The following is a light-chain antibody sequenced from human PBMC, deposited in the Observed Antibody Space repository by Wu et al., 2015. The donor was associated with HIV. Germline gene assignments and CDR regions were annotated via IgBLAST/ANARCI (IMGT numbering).Light chain of an antibody. V-gene: IGKV3-15*01. CDR1: QTISSN. CDR3: QQYNNWPPPHT. CDR2: DTS. J-gene: IGKJ2*01. Sequence: EIVMTQSPATLSVSPGDRATLSCRASQTISSNLAWYQHKPGQAPRLLIYDTSTRATNVPARFSGSGSGTEFTLTIISMQSEDSAVYYCQQYNNWPPPHTFGQGTKLEIK.